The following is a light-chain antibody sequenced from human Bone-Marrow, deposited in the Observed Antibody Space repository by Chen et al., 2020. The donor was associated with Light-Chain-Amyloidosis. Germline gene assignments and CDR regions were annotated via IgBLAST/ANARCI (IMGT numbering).Light chain of an antibody. Sequence: QSALTQPASVSGSPGQSITLSCTGTSGDVGTYNYFSWYQQHPGKAPKVMIYAVRNRPSWVSNRLSGSKSGNTASLTISGLQAEDEADYYCSSFTSSSSYVFGPGTKVTVL. V-gene: IGLV2-14*01. CDR2: AVR. CDR3: SSFTSSSSYV. J-gene: IGLJ1*01. CDR1: SGDVGTYNY.